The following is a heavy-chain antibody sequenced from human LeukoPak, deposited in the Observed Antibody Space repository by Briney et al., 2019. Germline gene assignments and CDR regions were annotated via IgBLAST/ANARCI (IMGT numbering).Heavy chain of an antibody. V-gene: IGHV4-59*01. CDR2: MYYSGSN. J-gene: IGHJ1*01. CDR3: ARATATNYDFWSGPPQFFQH. CDR1: GGSISSYY. D-gene: IGHD3-3*01. Sequence: KPSETLSLTRTVSGGSISSYYWSWIRQPPRKGLEWIGYMYYSGSNNYSPYLKSRVNISVDKTKNQISLKLSSVTAADTAVYYCARATATNYDFWSGPPQFFQHWGQGTLVTVSS.